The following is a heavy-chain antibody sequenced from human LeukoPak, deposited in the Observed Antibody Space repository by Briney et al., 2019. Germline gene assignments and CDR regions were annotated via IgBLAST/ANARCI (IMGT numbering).Heavy chain of an antibody. J-gene: IGHJ6*02. CDR2: IYYSGST. Sequence: ASGTLSLTCTVSGGSISSGDCYWGWIRQPPGKGLEWIGYIYYSGSTYYNPSLKSRVTISVDRSKNQFSLKLSSVTAADTAVYYCARADPSRDYYYYSMDVWGQGTTVTVSS. CDR1: GGSISSGDCY. CDR3: ARADPSRDYYYYSMDV. V-gene: IGHV4-30-4*01.